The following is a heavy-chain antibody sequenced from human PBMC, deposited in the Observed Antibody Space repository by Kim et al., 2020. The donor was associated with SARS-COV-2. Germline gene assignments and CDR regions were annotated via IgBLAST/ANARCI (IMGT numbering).Heavy chain of an antibody. CDR2: INADGTTT. Sequence: GGSLRLSCAASGFTFSTYWMHWVRQAPGKGLVCVSRINADGTTTSYADSVKGRFTISRDNAKNTLYLQMNSLRAEDTAIYYCAVPPAYGLTDYWGQGTLVTVSS. CDR1: GFTFSTYW. D-gene: IGHD4-17*01. J-gene: IGHJ4*02. V-gene: IGHV3-74*01. CDR3: AVPPAYGLTDY.